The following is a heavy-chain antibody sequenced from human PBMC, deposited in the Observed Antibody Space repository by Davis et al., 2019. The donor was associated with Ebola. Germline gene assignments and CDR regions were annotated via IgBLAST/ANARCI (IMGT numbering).Heavy chain of an antibody. V-gene: IGHV3-7*01. J-gene: IGHJ4*02. CDR2: INSDGSDQ. CDR1: GFTFPSYW. D-gene: IGHD1/OR15-1a*01. CDR3: ARNNGHETFDY. Sequence: GESLKISCAASGFTFPSYWMNWVRQTPGKGLEWVASINSDGSDQYYVDSVKGRFTISRDNAKNSLYLQLNSLRAEDTAMYYCARNNGHETFDYWGQGSLVTVSS.